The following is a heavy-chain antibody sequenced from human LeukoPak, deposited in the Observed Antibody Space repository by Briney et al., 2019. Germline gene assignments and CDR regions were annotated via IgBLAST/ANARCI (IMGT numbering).Heavy chain of an antibody. CDR3: AKDLNPSPIAVFNDAFDI. CDR2: ISGSGGST. CDR1: GFTFSSYA. J-gene: IGHJ3*02. V-gene: IGHV3-23*01. Sequence: PGGSLRLSCAASGFTFSSYAMSWVRQAPGKGLEWVSAISGSGGSTYYADSVKGRFTNSRDNSKNTLYLQMNSLRAEDTAVYYCAKDLNPSPIAVFNDAFDIWGQGTMVTVSS. D-gene: IGHD6-19*01.